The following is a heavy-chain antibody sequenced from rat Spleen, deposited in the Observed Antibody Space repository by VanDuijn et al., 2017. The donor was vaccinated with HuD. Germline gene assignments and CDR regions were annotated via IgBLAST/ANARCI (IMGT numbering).Heavy chain of an antibody. V-gene: IGHV5-31*01. CDR2: ITNTGGST. J-gene: IGHJ4*01. CDR1: GFTFTNYA. CDR3: TRGLGVMDA. Sequence: EVQLVESGGDLVQPGRSLKLSCAASGFTFTNYAMHWIRQAPGKGLEWVASITNTGGSTYYPDSVKGRFTISRDNAKSTLYLQMNSLRSEDTATYYCTRGLGVMDAWGQGASVTVSS.